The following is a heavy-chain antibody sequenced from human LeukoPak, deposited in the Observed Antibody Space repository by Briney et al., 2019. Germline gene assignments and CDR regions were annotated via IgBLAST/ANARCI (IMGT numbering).Heavy chain of an antibody. CDR3: AREVYYYDSSGYYQYYYCYMDV. Sequence: PSETLSLTCAVYGGSFSGYYWSWIRQPPGKGLEWIGEINHSGSTNYNPSLKSRVTISVDTSKNQFSLKLSSVTAADTAVYYCAREVYYYDSSGYYQYYYCYMDVWGKGTTVTVSS. J-gene: IGHJ6*03. D-gene: IGHD3-22*01. CDR1: GGSFSGYY. CDR2: INHSGST. V-gene: IGHV4-34*01.